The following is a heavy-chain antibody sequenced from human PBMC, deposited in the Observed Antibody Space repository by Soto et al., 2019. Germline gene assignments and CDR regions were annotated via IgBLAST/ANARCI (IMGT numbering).Heavy chain of an antibody. CDR3: ARVWGALAPIAGWFGP. CDR2: IYQTGST. V-gene: IGHV4-4*02. CDR1: NGSITSGNW. D-gene: IGHD3-16*01. J-gene: IGHJ5*02. Sequence: QVQLQESGPGLVKPSGTLSLTCAVSNGSITSGNWWSWVRQPPGKGLEWIGDIYQTGSTNYNPSLRSRVIISVDKSKNNFSLSLSSVTAADTAVYFCARVWGALAPIAGWFGPWGRESWSPSPQ.